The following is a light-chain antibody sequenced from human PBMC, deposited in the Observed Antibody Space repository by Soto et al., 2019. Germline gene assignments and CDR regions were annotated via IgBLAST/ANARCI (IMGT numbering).Light chain of an antibody. J-gene: IGLJ1*01. CDR2: GNN. CDR3: QSSDNSLTGSNV. Sequence: QCGLAERPSGSVAPGQSVTISCTGSSSNIGAGHDVHWYQQFPGTAPKVLIYGNNNRPSGVPDRFSGSKSGTSASLAITGLQAEDEADYYCQSSDNSLTGSNVFGTGTKVTVL. CDR1: SSNIGAGHD. V-gene: IGLV1-40*01.